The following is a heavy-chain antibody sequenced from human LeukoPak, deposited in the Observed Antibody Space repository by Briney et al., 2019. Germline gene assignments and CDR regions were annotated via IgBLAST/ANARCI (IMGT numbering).Heavy chain of an antibody. Sequence: GGSLRLSCAASGFTFSSYGMHWVRQAPGKGLEWVAVISYDGSNKYYADSVKGRFTISRDNSKNTLYLQINSLRAEDTAVYYCAKTGIAAGYYFDYWGQGTLVTVSS. CDR2: ISYDGSNK. V-gene: IGHV3-30*18. CDR1: GFTFSSYG. J-gene: IGHJ4*02. D-gene: IGHD6-13*01. CDR3: AKTGIAAGYYFDY.